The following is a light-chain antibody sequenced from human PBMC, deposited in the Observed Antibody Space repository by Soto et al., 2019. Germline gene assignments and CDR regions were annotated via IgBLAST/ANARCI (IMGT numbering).Light chain of an antibody. Sequence: QSVLTQPPSASGSPGQSVTISCTGTSSDVGGYNYVSWYQQHPGKAPKLMISEVSKRPSGVPDRFSGSKSGNTASLTVSRLQPEDEAHYYCSSFAGNNNLAFGGGTKLTVL. CDR2: EVS. J-gene: IGLJ2*01. CDR3: SSFAGNNNLA. V-gene: IGLV2-8*01. CDR1: SSDVGGYNY.